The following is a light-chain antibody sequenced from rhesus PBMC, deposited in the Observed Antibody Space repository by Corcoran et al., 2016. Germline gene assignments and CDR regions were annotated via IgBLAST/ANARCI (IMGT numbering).Light chain of an antibody. Sequence: DIQLTQSPSPLSASVGDRVTISCRASQGISSYVAWYQQKPRKAPQLLYYKASSLQSGVPSRLRGSGSWTDFTLTISSLQPDDFAPYYFQQYDSAPLPFGPGTKLDIK. CDR2: KAS. V-gene: IGKV1-21*01. CDR1: QGISSY. J-gene: IGKJ3*01. CDR3: QQYDSAPLP.